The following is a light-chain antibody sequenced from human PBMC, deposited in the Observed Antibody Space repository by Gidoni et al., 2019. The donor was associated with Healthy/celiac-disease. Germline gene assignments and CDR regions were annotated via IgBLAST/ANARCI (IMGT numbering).Light chain of an antibody. CDR3: AAWDDSLSGPV. Sequence: QSVLTQPPSASGTPGQMVTIPCSGSSSNIGSNYVYWYQQLPGTAPTLLIYRNNQRPSGVPDRFSGSKSGTSASLAISGLRSEDEADYYCAAWDDSLSGPVFGGGTKLTVL. CDR1: SSNIGSNY. V-gene: IGLV1-47*01. CDR2: RNN. J-gene: IGLJ2*01.